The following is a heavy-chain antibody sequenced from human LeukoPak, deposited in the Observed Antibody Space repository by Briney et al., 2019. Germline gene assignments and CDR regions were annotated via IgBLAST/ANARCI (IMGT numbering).Heavy chain of an antibody. CDR1: GFIFRNYA. CDR2: INSDGST. V-gene: IGHV3-74*01. Sequence: GGSPRLSCAASGFIFRNYAISWVRQAPGKGLVWVSRINSDGSTIYADSVKGRFTISRDNAKNTLYLRMNSLRAEDTAVYYCGRDRYYGMDVWGQGTTVTVSS. J-gene: IGHJ6*02. CDR3: GRDRYYGMDV. D-gene: IGHD1-14*01.